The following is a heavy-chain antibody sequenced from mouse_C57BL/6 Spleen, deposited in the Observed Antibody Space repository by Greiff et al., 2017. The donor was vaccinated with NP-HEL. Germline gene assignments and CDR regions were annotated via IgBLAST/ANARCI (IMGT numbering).Heavy chain of an antibody. CDR2: ISSGGSYT. D-gene: IGHD1-1*01. CDR1: GFTFSSYG. CDR3: ASHYYGSKTPFAY. J-gene: IGHJ3*01. Sequence: EVQGVESGGDLVKPGGSLKLSCAASGFTFSSYGMSWVRQTPDKRLEWVATISSGGSYTYYPDSVKGRFTISRDNAKNTLYLQMSSLKSEDTAMYYCASHYYGSKTPFAYWGQGTLVTVSA. V-gene: IGHV5-6*01.